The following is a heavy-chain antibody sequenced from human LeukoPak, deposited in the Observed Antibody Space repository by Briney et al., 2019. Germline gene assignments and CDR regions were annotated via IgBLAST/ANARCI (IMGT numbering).Heavy chain of an antibody. Sequence: ASVKVSCKASGYTFTSYYMHWVRQAPGQGLEWMGIINPSGGSTSYAQKFQGRVTMTRDTSTSTVYMELSSLRSDDTAVYYCARTYYYDSSGYYFDYWGQGTLVTVSS. CDR3: ARTYYYDSSGYYFDY. D-gene: IGHD3-22*01. CDR1: GYTFTSYY. CDR2: INPSGGST. J-gene: IGHJ4*02. V-gene: IGHV1-46*01.